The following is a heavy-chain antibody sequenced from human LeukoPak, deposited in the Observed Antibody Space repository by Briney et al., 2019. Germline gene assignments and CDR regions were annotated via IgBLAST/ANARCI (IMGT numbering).Heavy chain of an antibody. CDR2: IYYSAST. D-gene: IGHD3-3*01. CDR1: GGSISSSTSY. V-gene: IGHV4-39*01. Sequence: SETLSLTCTVSGGSISSSTSYWGWIRQPPGKGLEWIRSIYYSASTYYTPSLKSRVTISIDTSKNRFSLKLSSVTAADTAVYYCARRITSFGVVTQSYYYGMDVWGQGTTVTVSS. CDR3: ARRITSFGVVTQSYYYGMDV. J-gene: IGHJ6*02.